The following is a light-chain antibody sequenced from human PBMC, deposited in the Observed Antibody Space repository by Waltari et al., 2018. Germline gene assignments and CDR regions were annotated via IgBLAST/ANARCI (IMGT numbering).Light chain of an antibody. V-gene: IGKV3-15*01. CDR3: QQYNNWPRT. CDR2: DAS. Sequence: IVIMQSPATLSVSPGERVTLSCRASQSIGSTLAWYQQRPDRAPRLLIYDASTRGTGVPARFSGSGSGTEFTLTITSLQSEDFAIYYCQQYNNWPRTFGQGTKLEIK. CDR1: QSIGST. J-gene: IGKJ2*01.